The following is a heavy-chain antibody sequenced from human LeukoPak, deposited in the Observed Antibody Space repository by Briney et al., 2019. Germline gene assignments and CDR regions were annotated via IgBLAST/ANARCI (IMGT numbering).Heavy chain of an antibody. V-gene: IGHV3-20*04. CDR2: INWNGGTT. CDR1: GLTFDDYG. D-gene: IGHD1-26*01. Sequence: GGSLRLSCVASGLTFDDYGMSWVRQAPGKGLEWVSGINWNGGTTTYADSVKGRFAISRDNAKNSLYLQMNSLRVEDTAFYYCARNSGANVYTYSFQYWGRGTLVTVSS. J-gene: IGHJ4*02. CDR3: ARNSGANVYTYSFQY.